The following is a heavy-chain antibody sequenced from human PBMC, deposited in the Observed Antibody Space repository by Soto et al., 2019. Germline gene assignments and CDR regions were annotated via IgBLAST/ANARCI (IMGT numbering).Heavy chain of an antibody. CDR2: INPNSGGT. CDR1: GYTFTGYY. CDR3: ARDLPVVVVAATHWFDP. Sequence: GASVKVSCKASGYTFTGYYMHWVRQAPGQGLEWMGWINPNSGGTNYAQKFQGRVTMTRDTSISTAYMELSRLRSDDTAVYYCARDLPVVVVAATHWFDPWGQGTLVTVPQ. V-gene: IGHV1-2*02. D-gene: IGHD2-15*01. J-gene: IGHJ5*02.